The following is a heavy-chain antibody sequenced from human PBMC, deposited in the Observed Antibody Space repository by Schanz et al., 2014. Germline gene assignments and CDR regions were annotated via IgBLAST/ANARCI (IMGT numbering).Heavy chain of an antibody. CDR1: TFTFDHYA. V-gene: IGHV3-23*01. D-gene: IGHD6-13*01. CDR2: VSSRSDEI. Sequence: EVQLLESGGGLVQPGGSLRLSCSASTFTFDHYAMTWVRQAPGKGLEWVAAVSSRSDEIKYADSVRGRFTISRDNSRSTMYLQMNSLRAEDTAVYYCARDGEAAAGCDYWGQGTLVTVSS. CDR3: ARDGEAAAGCDY. J-gene: IGHJ4*02.